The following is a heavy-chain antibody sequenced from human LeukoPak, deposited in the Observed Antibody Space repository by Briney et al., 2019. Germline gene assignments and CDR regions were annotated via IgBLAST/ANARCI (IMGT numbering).Heavy chain of an antibody. Sequence: SETLSLTCTVSGGSISSGYCWGWIRQPPGKGLEWIGSIYHSGSTYYNPSLKSRVTISVDTSKNQFSLKLSSVTAADTAVYYCGRGSSEGADYWGQGTLVTVSS. D-gene: IGHD2-2*01. CDR2: IYHSGST. V-gene: IGHV4-38-2*02. J-gene: IGHJ4*02. CDR3: GRGSSEGADY. CDR1: GGSISSGYC.